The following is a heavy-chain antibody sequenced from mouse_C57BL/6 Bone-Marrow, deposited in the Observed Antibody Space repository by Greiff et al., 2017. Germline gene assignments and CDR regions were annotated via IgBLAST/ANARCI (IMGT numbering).Heavy chain of an antibody. CDR2: IYPGNSDT. Sequence: EVQLQESGTVLARPGASVKMSCKTSGYTFTSYWMHWVKQRPGQGLEWIGAIYPGNSDTSYNQKFKGKAKLTAVTSASTAYMELSSLTNEDSAVYYCTRLTYYDYDGGGRAMDYWGQGTSVTVSS. D-gene: IGHD2-4*01. J-gene: IGHJ4*01. CDR3: TRLTYYDYDGGGRAMDY. CDR1: GYTFTSYW. V-gene: IGHV1-5*01.